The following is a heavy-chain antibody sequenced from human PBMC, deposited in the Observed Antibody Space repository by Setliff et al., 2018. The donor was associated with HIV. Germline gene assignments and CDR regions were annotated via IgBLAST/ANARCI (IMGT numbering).Heavy chain of an antibody. CDR3: ATDAYYDFLTGPTPGSFDI. CDR2: FDPEDGET. J-gene: IGHJ3*02. V-gene: IGHV1-24*01. D-gene: IGHD3-9*01. CDR1: GYTLSELS. Sequence: ASVKVSCKVSGYTLSELSMHWVRQAPGEGLEWMGGFDPEDGETIYAEKFQGRVTMTEYTGTETAYMELSSLRSDDTAVYYCATDAYYDFLTGPTPGSFDIWGQGTMVTVSS.